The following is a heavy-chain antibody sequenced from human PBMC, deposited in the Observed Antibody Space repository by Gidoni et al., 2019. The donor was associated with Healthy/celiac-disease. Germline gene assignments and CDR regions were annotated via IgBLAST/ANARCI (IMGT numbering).Heavy chain of an antibody. CDR3: ARDTAKALWYYYYDMDV. CDR2: IWYDGSNK. V-gene: IGHV3-33*01. J-gene: IGHJ6*02. D-gene: IGHD3-16*01. Sequence: QVQLVESGGGVVQPGRSLRLSCAASGFTFSSYGMHWVRQAPGKGLEWVAVIWYDGSNKYYADSVKGRFTISRDNSKNTLYLQMNSLRAEDTAVYYCARDTAKALWYYYYDMDVWGQGTTVTVSS. CDR1: GFTFSSYG.